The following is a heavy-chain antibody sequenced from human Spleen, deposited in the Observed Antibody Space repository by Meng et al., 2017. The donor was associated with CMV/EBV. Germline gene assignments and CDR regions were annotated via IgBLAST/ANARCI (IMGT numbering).Heavy chain of an antibody. J-gene: IGHJ4*02. V-gene: IGHV1-46*01. D-gene: IGHD2-2*01. CDR3: ARGLAGLVVPHDELDY. Sequence: ASVKVSCKASGYTLTKFLIHWVRHAPGQGLEWMGIINPSSGSASHAQKFQGRVTMTRDTSTSTVYMELSSLRSEDTAVYYCARGLAGLVVPHDELDYWGQGTLVTVSS. CDR1: GYTLTKFL. CDR2: INPSSGSA.